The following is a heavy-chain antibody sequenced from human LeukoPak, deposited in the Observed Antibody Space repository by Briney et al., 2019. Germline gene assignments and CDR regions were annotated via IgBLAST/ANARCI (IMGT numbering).Heavy chain of an antibody. J-gene: IGHJ4*02. CDR1: GFTFSTYW. Sequence: GGSLRLSCAASGFTFSTYWMHWVRQAPGEGLVWVSRINSDGSSTSYADSVKGRFTISRDNAKNTLYLQMNNLRAEDTAVYYCARVSFCPRCHFDYWGQGTLVTVSS. V-gene: IGHV3-74*01. CDR2: INSDGSST. D-gene: IGHD2/OR15-2a*01. CDR3: ARVSFCPRCHFDY.